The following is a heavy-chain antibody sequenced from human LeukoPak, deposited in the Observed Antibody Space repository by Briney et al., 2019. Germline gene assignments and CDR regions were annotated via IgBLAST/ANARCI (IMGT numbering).Heavy chain of an antibody. Sequence: SETLSLTCTVSGGSISSYYWSWIRQPAGKGLELIGRIYPSGSTNYNPSLKSRVTMSIDTSKNQFSLKLSSVTAADTAVYYCARAPTGTGGWNWFDPWGQGTLVTVSS. J-gene: IGHJ5*02. D-gene: IGHD1-1*01. CDR3: ARAPTGTGGWNWFDP. CDR2: IYPSGST. CDR1: GGSISSYY. V-gene: IGHV4-4*07.